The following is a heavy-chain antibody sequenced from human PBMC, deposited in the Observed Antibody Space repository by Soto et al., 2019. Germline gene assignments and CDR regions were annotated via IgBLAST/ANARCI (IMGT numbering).Heavy chain of an antibody. CDR2: ISYDGSNK. CDR1: GFTFSSYA. V-gene: IGHV3-30-3*01. J-gene: IGHJ4*02. CDR3: ASPRGERPYYFDY. Sequence: ESGGGVVQPGRSLRLSCAASGFTFSSYAMHWVRQAPGKGLEWVAVISYDGSNKYYADSVKGRFTISRDNSKNTLYLQMNSLRAEDTAVYYCASPRGERPYYFDYWGQGTLVTVSS. D-gene: IGHD1-26*01.